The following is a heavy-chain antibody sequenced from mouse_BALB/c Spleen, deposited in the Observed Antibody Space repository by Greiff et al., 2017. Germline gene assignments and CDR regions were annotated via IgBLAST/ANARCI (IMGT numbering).Heavy chain of an antibody. V-gene: IGHV4-1*02. D-gene: IGHD2-1*01. Sequence: EVQLQQSGGGLVQPGGSLKLSCAASGFDFSRYWMSWVRQAPGKGLEWIGEINPDSSTINYTPSLKDKFIISRDNAKNTLYLQMSKVRSEDTALHYCARPGGNYDYAMDYWGQGTSVTVSS. CDR1: GFDFSRYW. J-gene: IGHJ4*01. CDR3: ARPGGNYDYAMDY. CDR2: INPDSSTI.